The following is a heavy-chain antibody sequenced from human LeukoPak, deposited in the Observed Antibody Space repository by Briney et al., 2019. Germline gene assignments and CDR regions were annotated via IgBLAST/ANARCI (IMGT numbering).Heavy chain of an antibody. D-gene: IGHD3-3*01. J-gene: IGHJ4*02. CDR1: GYTFTGYY. V-gene: IGHV1-2*02. Sequence: ASVKVSCKASGYTFTGYYMHWVRQAPGQGLEWMEWINPNSGGTNYAQKFQGRVTMTRDTSISTAYMELSRLRSDDTAVYYCARDYNVLRFLEWLPTFDYWGQGTLVTVSS. CDR3: ARDYNVLRFLEWLPTFDY. CDR2: INPNSGGT.